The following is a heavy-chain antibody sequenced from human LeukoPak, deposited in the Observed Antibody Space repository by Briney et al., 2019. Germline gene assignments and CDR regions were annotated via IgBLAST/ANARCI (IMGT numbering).Heavy chain of an antibody. J-gene: IGHJ4*02. V-gene: IGHV1-2*02. CDR1: GYSFSDYY. CDR2: INPNSGGT. D-gene: IGHD3-22*01. CDR3: ARDQGGYYDSSGSIDY. Sequence: ASVKVSCKTSGYSFSDYYMYWVRQAPGQGLEWMGWINPNSGGTNYAQKFQGRVTMTRDTSISTAYMEMSGLTSDDTAVYYCARDQGGYYDSSGSIDYWGQGTLVTVSS.